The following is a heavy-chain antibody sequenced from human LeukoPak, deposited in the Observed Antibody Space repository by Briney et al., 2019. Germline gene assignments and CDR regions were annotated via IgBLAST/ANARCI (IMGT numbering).Heavy chain of an antibody. J-gene: IGHJ4*02. D-gene: IGHD5-24*01. CDR1: GFTFSSYS. Sequence: GGSLRLSCAASGFTFSSYSMNWVRQAPGKGLEWVSSISSSSSYIYYADSVKGRFTISRDNAKNSLYLQMNSLRAEDTAVYYCARGSRDGYNHLKYWGQGTLVTVSS. V-gene: IGHV3-21*01. CDR2: ISSSSSYI. CDR3: ARGSRDGYNHLKY.